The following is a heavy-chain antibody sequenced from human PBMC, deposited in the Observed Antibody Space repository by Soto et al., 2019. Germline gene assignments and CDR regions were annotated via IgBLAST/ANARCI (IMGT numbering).Heavy chain of an antibody. CDR2: INHSGST. D-gene: IGHD6-19*01. J-gene: IGHJ6*02. CDR1: GGSFSGYY. CDR3: ARGWVVPPRYYYYYYRMDV. V-gene: IGHV4-34*01. Sequence: SETLSLTCAVYGGSFSGYYWSWIRQPPGKGLEWIGEINHSGSTNYNPSLKSRVTISVDTSKNQFSLKLSSVTAADTAVYYCARGWVVPPRYYYYYYRMDVWGQGTTVTVYS.